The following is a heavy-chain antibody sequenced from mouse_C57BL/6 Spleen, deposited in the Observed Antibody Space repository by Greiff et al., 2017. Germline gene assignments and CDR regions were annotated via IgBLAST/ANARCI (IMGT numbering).Heavy chain of an antibody. CDR2: INPNNGGT. J-gene: IGHJ1*03. CDR3: ARRNYGSIWYFDV. D-gene: IGHD1-1*01. CDR1: GYTFTDYY. V-gene: IGHV1-26*01. Sequence: VQLQQFGPELVKPGASVKISCKASGYTFTDYYMNWVKQSHGKSLEWIGDINPNNGGTSYNQKFKGKATLTVDKSSSTAYMELRSLTSEDSAVYYCARRNYGSIWYFDVWGTGTTVTVSS.